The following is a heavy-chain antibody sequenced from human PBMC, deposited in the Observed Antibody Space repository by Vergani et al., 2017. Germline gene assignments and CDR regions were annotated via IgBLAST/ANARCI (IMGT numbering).Heavy chain of an antibody. Sequence: QVQLQESGPGLVKPSQTLSLTCTVSGGSISSGGYYWSWIRQHPGKGLEWIGYIYYSGSTYYNPSLKSRVTISVDTSKNQFSLKLSSVTAADTAVYYCAREGSITIFGVVTSPDAFDIWGQGTMVTVSS. CDR2: IYYSGST. D-gene: IGHD3-3*01. V-gene: IGHV4-31*03. J-gene: IGHJ3*02. CDR3: AREGSITIFGVVTSPDAFDI. CDR1: GGSISSGGYY.